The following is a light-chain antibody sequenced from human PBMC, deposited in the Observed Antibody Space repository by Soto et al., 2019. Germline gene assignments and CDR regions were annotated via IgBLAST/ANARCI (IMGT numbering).Light chain of an antibody. CDR2: DAS. Sequence: EVVLTQSPATLSLSAGERASLSCRASQDVDSLIAWYQQKPVQPPRLLIYDASNRATGIPARFNSSGAGTDFVLTHNSLEPEDLAVYYCHQRRIWPITFGQGTGLGIK. CDR1: QDVDSL. V-gene: IGKV3-11*01. J-gene: IGKJ5*01. CDR3: HQRRIWPIT.